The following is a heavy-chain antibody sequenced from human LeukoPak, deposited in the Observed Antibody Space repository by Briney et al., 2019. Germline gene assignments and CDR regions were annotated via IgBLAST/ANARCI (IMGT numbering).Heavy chain of an antibody. V-gene: IGHV4-30-2*01. D-gene: IGHD3-22*01. CDR3: ASFYYYDSSGYSFDY. CDR2: IYHSGST. J-gene: IGHJ4*02. Sequence: SETLSLTCAVSGGSISSGGYSWSCVRHPPGKGLECIGYIYHSGSTYYNPSLKSRVTISVDRSKNQFSLKLSSVTAADTAVYYCASFYYYDSSGYSFDYWGQGTLVTVSS. CDR1: GGSISSGGYS.